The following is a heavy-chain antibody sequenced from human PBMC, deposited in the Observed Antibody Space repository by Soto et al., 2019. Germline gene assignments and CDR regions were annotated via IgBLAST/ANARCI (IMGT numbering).Heavy chain of an antibody. Sequence: ASVKVSCKASGGTFSSYAISWVRQAPGQGLEWMGGIIPIFGTANYAQKFQGRVTITADESTSTAYMELSSLRSEDTAVYHCARGERNNDFWSGYTGYYYYGMDVWGQGTTVTV. V-gene: IGHV1-69*13. D-gene: IGHD3-3*01. CDR1: GGTFSSYA. CDR2: IIPIFGTA. CDR3: ARGERNNDFWSGYTGYYYYGMDV. J-gene: IGHJ6*02.